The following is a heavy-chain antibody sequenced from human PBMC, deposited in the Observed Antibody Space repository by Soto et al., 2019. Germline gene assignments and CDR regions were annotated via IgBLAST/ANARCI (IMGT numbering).Heavy chain of an antibody. CDR3: TTHYDSSGYYPYYSDY. CDR2: IKSKTDVGTT. D-gene: IGHD3-22*01. J-gene: IGHJ4*02. CDR1: GFTFSNAW. V-gene: IGHV3-15*01. Sequence: WGSLRLSCAASGFTFSNAWMSWVRQAPGKGLEWVGRIKSKTDVGTTDYAAPVKGRFTISRDDSKNTLYLQMNSLKTEDTAVYYCTTHYDSSGYYPYYSDYWGQGTMVNVSP.